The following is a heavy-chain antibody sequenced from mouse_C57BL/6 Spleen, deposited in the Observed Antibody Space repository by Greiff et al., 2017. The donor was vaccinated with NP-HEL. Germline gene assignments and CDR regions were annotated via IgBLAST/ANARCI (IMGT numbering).Heavy chain of an antibody. CDR2: INPYNGGT. D-gene: IGHD1-1*01. V-gene: IGHV1-19*01. Sequence: EVQLQQSGPVLVKPGASVKMSCKASGYTFTDYYMNWVKQSHGKSLEWIGVINPYNGGTSYNQKFKGKATLTVDKSSSTAYMELNSLTSEDSAVYYCAREEFITHYFDYWGQGTTLTVSS. J-gene: IGHJ2*01. CDR3: AREEFITHYFDY. CDR1: GYTFTDYY.